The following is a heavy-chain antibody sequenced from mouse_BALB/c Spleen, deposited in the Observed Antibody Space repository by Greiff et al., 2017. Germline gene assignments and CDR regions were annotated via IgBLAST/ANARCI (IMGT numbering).Heavy chain of an antibody. J-gene: IGHJ1*01. D-gene: IGHD2-1*01. CDR2: ISSGGSYT. CDR1: GFTFSSYA. Sequence: EVHLVESGGGLVKPGGSLKLSCAASGFTFSSYAMSWVRQTPEKRLEWVATISSGGSYTYYPDSVKGRFTIARDNAKNTLYLQMSSLRSEDTAMYYCARRGNYGWYFDVWGAGTTVTVSS. V-gene: IGHV5-9-3*01. CDR3: ARRGNYGWYFDV.